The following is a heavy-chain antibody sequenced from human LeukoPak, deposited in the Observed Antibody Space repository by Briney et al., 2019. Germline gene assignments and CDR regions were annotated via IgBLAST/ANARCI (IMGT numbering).Heavy chain of an antibody. CDR1: GYTFTSYY. D-gene: IGHD1-14*01. CDR3: VRVPPRTTNYAY. CDR2: INPSGGST. V-gene: IGHV1-46*01. Sequence: ASVKVSCKASGYTFTSYYMHWVRQAPGQGLEWMGIINPSGGSTSYAQKFQGRVTMTRDTSTSTVYMELSSLTSEDTAIYYCVRVPPRTTNYAYWGQGTLVTVSS. J-gene: IGHJ4*02.